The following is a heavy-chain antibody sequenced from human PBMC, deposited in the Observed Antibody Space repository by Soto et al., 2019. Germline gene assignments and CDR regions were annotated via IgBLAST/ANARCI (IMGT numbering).Heavy chain of an antibody. CDR1: GYTLTSYT. V-gene: IGHV1-18*01. Sequence: ASVKVSGKASGYTLTSYTVSWVRQSPGQGLEWVGWIGPSSGNTDSARNLQGRVTMTTDTSTSTAYMELRSLRSDDTSVYYCARDTGNFFDYWGQGTLVTVSS. J-gene: IGHJ4*02. CDR3: ARDTGNFFDY. CDR2: IGPSSGNT.